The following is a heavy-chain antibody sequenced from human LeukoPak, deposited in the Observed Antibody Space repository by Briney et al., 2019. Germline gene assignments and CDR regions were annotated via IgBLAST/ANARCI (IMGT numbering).Heavy chain of an antibody. V-gene: IGHV3-23*01. CDR1: GFTFSSYA. Sequence: PGGSLRLSYAASGFTFSSYAMSWVRQAPGKGLEWVSAISGSGGSTYYADSVKGRFTISRDNSKNTLYLQMNSLRAEDTAVYYCAKDILGLRFLEWSHNWFDPWGQGTLVTVSS. CDR2: ISGSGGST. CDR3: AKDILGLRFLEWSHNWFDP. D-gene: IGHD3-3*01. J-gene: IGHJ5*02.